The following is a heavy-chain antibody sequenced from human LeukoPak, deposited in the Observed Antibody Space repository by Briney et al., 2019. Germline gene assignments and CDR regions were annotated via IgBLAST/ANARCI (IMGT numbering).Heavy chain of an antibody. CDR3: ARVRSGGYFDY. Sequence: GASVKLSCKAFGYTFTGYYMHWVRQAPGQGLEWMGWINPNSGDTNYAQKFQDRVTLTRDTSISTGYMELSRLRSDDTAVYYCARVRSGGYFDYWGQGTLVTVSS. J-gene: IGHJ4*02. D-gene: IGHD3-10*01. CDR2: INPNSGDT. V-gene: IGHV1-2*02. CDR1: GYTFTGYY.